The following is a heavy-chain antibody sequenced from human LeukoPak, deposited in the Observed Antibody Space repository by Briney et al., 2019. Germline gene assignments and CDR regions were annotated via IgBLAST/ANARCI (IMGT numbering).Heavy chain of an antibody. CDR2: INPNSGGT. J-gene: IGHJ4*02. V-gene: IGHV1-2*02. CDR1: GYTFTDYY. Sequence: ASVKVSCKASGYTFTDYYMHWVRQAPGQGLEWMGWINPNSGGTSYAQKFQGRVTMTRDTSTSTAYMELSRLRSDDTAVYYCATEKQWQGLGDFDYWGQGTLVTVSS. D-gene: IGHD6-19*01. CDR3: ATEKQWQGLGDFDY.